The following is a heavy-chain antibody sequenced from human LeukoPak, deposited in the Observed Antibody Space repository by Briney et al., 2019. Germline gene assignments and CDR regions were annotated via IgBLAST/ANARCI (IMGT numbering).Heavy chain of an antibody. J-gene: IGHJ4*02. V-gene: IGHV3-23*01. D-gene: IGHD3-22*01. Sequence: GGSLRLSCAASGFTFSSYAMSWVRQAPGKGLEWVSAISGSGGSTYYADSVKGRFTISRDNAKNTLHLQMNSLRAEDTAVYYCAKEQRVYYYDSSGYFDYWGQGTLVTVSS. CDR1: GFTFSSYA. CDR2: ISGSGGST. CDR3: AKEQRVYYYDSSGYFDY.